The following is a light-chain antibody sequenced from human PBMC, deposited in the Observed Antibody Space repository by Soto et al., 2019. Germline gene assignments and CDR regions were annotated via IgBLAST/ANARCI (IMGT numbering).Light chain of an antibody. J-gene: IGKJ1*01. CDR3: QQYGSSRWT. V-gene: IGKV3-20*01. CDR1: QSVGSNY. CDR2: GES. Sequence: EIVLTQSPGTLSLSRGERATLSCRASQSVGSNYLAWYQQNTGQAPRLLIYGESSRATGIPDRFSGSGSGTDFTLTISRLEPEDFAVYYCQQYGSSRWTCGQGTKVDIK.